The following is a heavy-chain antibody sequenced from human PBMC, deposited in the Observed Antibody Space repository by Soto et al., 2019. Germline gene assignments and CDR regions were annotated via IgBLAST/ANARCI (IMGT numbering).Heavy chain of an antibody. J-gene: IGHJ1*01. CDR2: ISAYNGNT. V-gene: IGHV1-18*01. D-gene: IGHD2-21*01. CDR3: ARDLVGGAGSEYFQH. Sequence: QVQLVQSGAELKKPGASVKVSCKASGYTFTSYGISWVRQAPGQGLEWMGWISAYNGNTNYAQKLQGRVTITTDTTTSTAYMELRSLRSDDTAVYYCARDLVGGAGSEYFQHWGQGTLVTVSS. CDR1: GYTFTSYG.